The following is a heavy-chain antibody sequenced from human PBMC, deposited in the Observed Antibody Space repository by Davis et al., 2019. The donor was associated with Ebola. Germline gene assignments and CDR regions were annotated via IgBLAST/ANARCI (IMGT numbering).Heavy chain of an antibody. CDR3: ARDRGTVTARGYYYGMDV. J-gene: IGHJ6*02. CDR1: GYTFTIYY. Sequence: AASVKVSCKASGYTFTIYYMHWVRQAPGQGLEWMGIFNPSGGSTSYAQKFQGRVTMTRDTSTSTVYMELSSLRSEDTAVYYCARDRGTVTARGYYYGMDVWGQGTTVTVSS. V-gene: IGHV1-46*01. CDR2: FNPSGGST. D-gene: IGHD4-11*01.